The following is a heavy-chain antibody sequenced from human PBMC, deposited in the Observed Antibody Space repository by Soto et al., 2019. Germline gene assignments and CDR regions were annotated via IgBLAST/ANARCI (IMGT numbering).Heavy chain of an antibody. CDR2: LGAADDP. V-gene: IGHV3-13*05. D-gene: IGHD2-15*01. CDR1: GFALSAYD. Sequence: GGSLRLSCAASGFALSAYDMHWVRQAEGKGLEWVSALGAADDPYYLVSVKGRFTISRENAKNSLYLQMNNLRAGDTAVYYCARAYSGRLPRRADYYYAMDVWGQGTTVTVSS. CDR3: ARAYSGRLPRRADYYYAMDV. J-gene: IGHJ6*02.